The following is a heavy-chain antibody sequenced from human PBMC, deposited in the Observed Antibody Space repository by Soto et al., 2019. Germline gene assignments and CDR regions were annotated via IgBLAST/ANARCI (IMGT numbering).Heavy chain of an antibody. Sequence: QAGGSLRLSCAVSGFTFDDNAMHWVRQAPEKGLEWVSGINWKSDIGYADSVKGRFTISRDNAENSLYLQMNSPRAEDTALYYCAISQDRGGRTTFIYWGQGTQVTVSS. CDR2: INWKSDI. V-gene: IGHV3-9*01. CDR3: AISQDRGGRTTFIY. D-gene: IGHD3-16*01. J-gene: IGHJ4*02. CDR1: GFTFDDNA.